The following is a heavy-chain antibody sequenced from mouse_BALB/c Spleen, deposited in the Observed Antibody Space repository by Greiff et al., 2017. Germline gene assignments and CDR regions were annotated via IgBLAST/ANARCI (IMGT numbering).Heavy chain of an antibody. CDR1: GYTFSSYW. D-gene: IGHD2-14*01. V-gene: IGHV1-9*01. J-gene: IGHJ2*01. CDR2: ILPGSGST. CDR3: ARFRYDGGFDY. Sequence: VQLVESGAELMKPGASVKISCKATGYTFSSYWIEWVKQRPGHGLEWIGEILPGSGSTNYNEKFKGKATFTADTSSNTAYMQLSSLTSEDSAVYYCARFRYDGGFDYWGQGTTLTVSS.